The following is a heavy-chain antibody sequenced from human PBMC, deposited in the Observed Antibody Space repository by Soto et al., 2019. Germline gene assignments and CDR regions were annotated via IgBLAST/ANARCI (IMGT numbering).Heavy chain of an antibody. J-gene: IGHJ3*02. CDR2: IYYSWST. CDR3: ARAWTPYGRNSHDAFDI. Sequence: PSETLSLTCTVSVGSVSSGSYYLSWIRQPPGKGLEWIGYIYYSWSTNYNPSLKSRVTISVDTSKNQFSLNLSSVTAADTAVYYCARAWTPYGRNSHDAFDIWGQGTMVTVSS. V-gene: IGHV4-61*01. CDR1: VGSVSSGSYY. D-gene: IGHD4-17*01.